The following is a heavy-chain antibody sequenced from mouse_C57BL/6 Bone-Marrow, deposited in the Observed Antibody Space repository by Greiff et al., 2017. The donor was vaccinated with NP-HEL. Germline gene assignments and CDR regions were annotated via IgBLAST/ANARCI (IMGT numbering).Heavy chain of an antibody. J-gene: IGHJ4*01. Sequence: EVKLMESGAELVKPGASVKLSCTASGFNIKDYYMHWVKQRTEQGLEWIGRIDPEDGETKYAPKFQGKATITADPSSNTAYLQLSSLTSEDTAVYYCARLRYSGSRGYYAMDYWGQGTSVTVSS. CDR1: GFNIKDYY. V-gene: IGHV14-2*01. CDR3: ARLRYSGSRGYYAMDY. CDR2: IDPEDGET. D-gene: IGHD1-1*01.